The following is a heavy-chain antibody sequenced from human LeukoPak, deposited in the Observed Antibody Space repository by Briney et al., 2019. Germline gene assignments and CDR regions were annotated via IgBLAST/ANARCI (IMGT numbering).Heavy chain of an antibody. J-gene: IGHJ4*02. V-gene: IGHV1-2*06. D-gene: IGHD2-15*01. CDR2: INPNSGGT. CDR1: GYTFTGYY. CDR3: ARALDSRSGRYYFDY. Sequence: ASVKVSCKASGYTFTGYYMHWVRQAPGQGLEWMGRINPNSGGTNYAQKFQGRVTMTRDTSISTAYMELSRLRSDDTAVYYCARALDSRSGRYYFDYWGQGTLVTVSS.